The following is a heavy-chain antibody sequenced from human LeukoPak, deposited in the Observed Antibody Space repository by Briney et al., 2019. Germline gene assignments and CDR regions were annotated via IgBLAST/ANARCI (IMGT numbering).Heavy chain of an antibody. CDR1: GFTFSSYW. Sequence: GGSLRLSCVASGFTFSSYWMHWVRQAPGKGLVRVSRINSDGSSTKCADSVKGRFTVSRDNAKNTLYLQMNSLRAEDTAVYYCAALDHAHDYWGQGTLVTVSS. J-gene: IGHJ4*02. CDR3: AALDHAHDY. V-gene: IGHV3-74*03. CDR2: INSDGSST.